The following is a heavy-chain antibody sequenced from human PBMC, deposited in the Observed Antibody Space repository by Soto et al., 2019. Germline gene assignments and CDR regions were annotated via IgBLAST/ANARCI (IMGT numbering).Heavy chain of an antibody. D-gene: IGHD5-18*01. Sequence: EVQLLESGGGLVQPGGSLRLSCTASGFTFSTYAMSWVRQAPGKGLKWVSTITGSGGNTYYADSVKGQFTISRDNSKNTLYLQMNSLRAEDTAVYYCANAGGTAIVNGLDPWGQGAPVIFPS. V-gene: IGHV3-23*01. CDR2: ITGSGGNT. CDR3: ANAGGTAIVNGLDP. CDR1: GFTFSTYA. J-gene: IGHJ5*02.